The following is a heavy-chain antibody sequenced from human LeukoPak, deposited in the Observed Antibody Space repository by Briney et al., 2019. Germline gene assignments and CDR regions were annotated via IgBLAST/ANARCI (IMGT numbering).Heavy chain of an antibody. Sequence: SETLPLTCAVSGGSISSHYWSWIRQPPGKGLEWIGYIYNSGSTNYNPSPKSRVTISLDKSKNQFSLNLSSVTAADTAVYYCARRFCSGGICYSGQGWFDPWGQGTLVTVSS. CDR2: IYNSGST. CDR1: GGSISSHY. CDR3: ARRFCSGGICYSGQGWFDP. D-gene: IGHD2-15*01. V-gene: IGHV4-59*08. J-gene: IGHJ5*02.